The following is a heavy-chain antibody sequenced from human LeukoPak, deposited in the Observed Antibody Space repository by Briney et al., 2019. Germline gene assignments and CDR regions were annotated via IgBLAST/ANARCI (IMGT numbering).Heavy chain of an antibody. J-gene: IGHJ4*02. Sequence: GGSLRLSCAASGFTFGDYYMGWIRQAPGRGLEWVLYISSSGSTIFYADSVEGRFSISRDNAKNSVYLQMNSLRAGDTAVYYCAGDAINYYGSGSPTFDYWGQGTLVTVSS. CDR3: AGDAINYYGSGSPTFDY. V-gene: IGHV3-11*01. CDR2: ISSSGSTI. CDR1: GFTFGDYY. D-gene: IGHD3-10*01.